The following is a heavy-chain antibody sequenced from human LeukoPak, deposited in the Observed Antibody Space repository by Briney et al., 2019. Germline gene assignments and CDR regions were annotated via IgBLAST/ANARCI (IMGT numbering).Heavy chain of an antibody. D-gene: IGHD3-3*01. CDR3: ARDQYYDFWSGYFSFDY. J-gene: IGHJ4*02. Sequence: GASVTVSCKASGYTFTSYGISWVRQAPGQGLEWMGGISAYNGNTNYAQKLQGRVTMTTDTSTSTAYMELRSLRSDDTAVYYCARDQYYDFWSGYFSFDYWGQGTLVTVSS. CDR1: GYTFTSYG. CDR2: ISAYNGNT. V-gene: IGHV1-18*01.